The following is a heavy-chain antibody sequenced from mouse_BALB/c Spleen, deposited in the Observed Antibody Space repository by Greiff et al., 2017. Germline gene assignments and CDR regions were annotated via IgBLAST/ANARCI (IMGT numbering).Heavy chain of an antibody. Sequence: EVQVVESGGGLVQPGGSLRLSCATSGFTFTDYYMSWVRQPPGKALEWLGFIRNKANGYTTEYSASVKGRFTISRDNSQSILYLQMNTLSAEDSATYYCARDPYAMDYWGQGTSVTVSS. CDR2: IRNKANGYTT. CDR1: GFTFTDYY. J-gene: IGHJ4*01. CDR3: ARDPYAMDY. V-gene: IGHV7-3*02.